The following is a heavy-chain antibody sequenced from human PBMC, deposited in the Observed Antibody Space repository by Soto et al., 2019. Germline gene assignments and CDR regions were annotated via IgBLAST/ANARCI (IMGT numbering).Heavy chain of an antibody. CDR1: GGSIGSGSYY. J-gene: IGHJ6*03. D-gene: IGHD4-17*01. Sequence: TSETLSLTCTVSGGSIGSGSYYCSWIRQPTGKGLEFIGSNYHSGNTFYNPSLKSRVTISVDTSRNQFSLKLSSVTAADTAVYYCARWESIGNDYGDYDSYYYYMDVWGKGTTVTVSS. CDR2: NYHSGNT. CDR3: ARWESIGNDYGDYDSYYYYMDV. V-gene: IGHV4-39*01.